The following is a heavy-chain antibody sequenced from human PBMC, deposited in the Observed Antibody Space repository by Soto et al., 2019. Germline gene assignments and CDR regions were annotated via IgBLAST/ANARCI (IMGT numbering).Heavy chain of an antibody. V-gene: IGHV4-31*03. CDR3: ARDGIEKQQLVAFDI. CDR1: GGSISSGGYY. J-gene: IGHJ3*02. CDR2: IYYSGST. D-gene: IGHD6-13*01. Sequence: QVQLQESGPGLVKPSQTLSLTCTVSGGSISSGGYYWSWIRQHPGKGLEWIGYIYYSGSTYYNPSLKSRVTISVDTSKNQLSLKLTSVTAADTAVYYCARDGIEKQQLVAFDIWGQGTMVTVSS.